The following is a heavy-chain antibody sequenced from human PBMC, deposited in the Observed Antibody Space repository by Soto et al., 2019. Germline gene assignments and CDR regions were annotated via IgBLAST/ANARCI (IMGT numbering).Heavy chain of an antibody. Sequence: SSXTLSLTCAVYGGTLSGYYWSWIRQPPVKGLEWIGEINHSGSTNYNPSLKSRVTISVDTSKNQFSLKLSSVTAADTAVYYCARRSSWYLYYYYYGMDVWGQGTTVTVSS. V-gene: IGHV4-34*01. D-gene: IGHD6-13*01. J-gene: IGHJ6*02. CDR3: ARRSSWYLYYYYYGMDV. CDR1: GGTLSGYY. CDR2: INHSGST.